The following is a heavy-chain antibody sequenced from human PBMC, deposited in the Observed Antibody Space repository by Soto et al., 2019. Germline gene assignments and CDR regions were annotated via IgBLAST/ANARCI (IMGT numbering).Heavy chain of an antibody. J-gene: IGHJ3*02. V-gene: IGHV3-23*01. CDR1: GFTFSNYA. CDR3: AKGVGAFDI. Sequence: GGSLRLSCAASGFTFSNYAMSWVRQAPGRGLEWVSAISGSGSSTYYADSVKGRFTISRDNSKNTLYLQMNTLRAEDTAVYYCAKGVGAFDIWGQGTMVTVSS. CDR2: ISGSGSST.